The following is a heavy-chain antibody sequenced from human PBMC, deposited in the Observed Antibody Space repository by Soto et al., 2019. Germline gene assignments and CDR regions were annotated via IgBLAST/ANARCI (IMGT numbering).Heavy chain of an antibody. CDR3: ARAAVVVAATFDY. CDR2: IYYSGST. D-gene: IGHD2-15*01. J-gene: IGHJ4*02. V-gene: IGHV4-31*01. CDR1: GGSISSGGYY. Sequence: QVQLQESGPGLVKPSQTLSLTCTVSGGSISSGGYYWSWIRQHPGKGLEWIGYIYYSGSTYYDPSLKSQVTTSVDTSKNQFSLKLSSVPAADTAVYYCARAAVVVAATFDYWGQGTLVTVSS.